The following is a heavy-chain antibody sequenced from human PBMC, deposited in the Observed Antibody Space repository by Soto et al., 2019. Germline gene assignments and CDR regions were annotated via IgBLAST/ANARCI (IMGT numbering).Heavy chain of an antibody. Sequence: EVQLVESGGGLVQPGRSLRLSCAASGFTFDDYAMHWVRQAPGKGLEWVSGISWNSGSIGYAYSVKGRFTISRDNAKNSLDLPMNSLRAEDTALYYCAKGLYSSSWYWPAQHWGQGTLVTVSS. CDR1: GFTFDDYA. CDR2: ISWNSGSI. V-gene: IGHV3-9*01. J-gene: IGHJ1*01. D-gene: IGHD6-13*01. CDR3: AKGLYSSSWYWPAQH.